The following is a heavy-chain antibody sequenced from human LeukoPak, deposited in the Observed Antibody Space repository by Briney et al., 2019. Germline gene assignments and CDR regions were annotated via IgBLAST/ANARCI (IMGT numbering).Heavy chain of an antibody. CDR3: AGEEWLYRYFQH. D-gene: IGHD6-19*01. Sequence: SQTLSLTCTVSGGSISSYYWSWIRQPPGKGLEWIGYIYYSGSTNYNPSLKSRVTISVDTSKNQFSLKLSSVTAADTAVYYCAGEEWLYRYFQHWGQGTLVTVSS. CDR2: IYYSGST. J-gene: IGHJ1*01. CDR1: GGSISSYY. V-gene: IGHV4-59*08.